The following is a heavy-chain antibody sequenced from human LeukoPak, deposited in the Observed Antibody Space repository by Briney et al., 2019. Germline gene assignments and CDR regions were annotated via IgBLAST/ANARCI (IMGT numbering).Heavy chain of an antibody. CDR2: INPNSGGT. V-gene: IGHV1-2*02. D-gene: IGHD2-2*01. CDR3: ARDPGTVPAAINYYYYMDV. Sequence: ASVKVSCKASGYTFTGYYMHWVRQAPGQGLEWMGWINPNSGGTNYAQKFQGRVTMTRDTSISTAYMELSRLRSDDTAVYYCARDPGTVPAAINYYYYMDVWGKGTTVTVSS. J-gene: IGHJ6*03. CDR1: GYTFTGYY.